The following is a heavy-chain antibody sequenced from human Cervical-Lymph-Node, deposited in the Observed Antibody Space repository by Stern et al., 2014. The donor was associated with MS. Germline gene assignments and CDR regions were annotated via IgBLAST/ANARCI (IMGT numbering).Heavy chain of an antibody. Sequence: QVQLQESGPGLVRPSGTLSLTCTVSGGPVSGYYWSWIRQPPGKGLQWIGYIHYSGSTKYNASLKSRVTMSVDTSKNLFSLKLNSVTAADTAVYYCARERDHDGSGYYPDWEFDLWGRGTLVTVSS. V-gene: IGHV4-59*02. CDR3: ARERDHDGSGYYPDWEFDL. D-gene: IGHD3-22*01. CDR1: GGPVSGYY. J-gene: IGHJ2*01. CDR2: IHYSGST.